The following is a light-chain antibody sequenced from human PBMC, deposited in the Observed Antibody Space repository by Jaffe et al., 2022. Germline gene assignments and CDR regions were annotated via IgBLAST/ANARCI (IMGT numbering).Light chain of an antibody. CDR3: CSYAGSYTLYV. V-gene: IGLV2-11*01. CDR2: DVS. CDR1: SSDVGGYNY. Sequence: QSALTQPRSVSGSPGQSVSISCTGTSSDVGGYNYVSWYQQHPGKAPKLMIYDVSKRPSGVPDRFSGSKSGNTASLTISGFQADDEADYYCCSYAGSYTLYVFGTGTKVTVL. J-gene: IGLJ1*01.